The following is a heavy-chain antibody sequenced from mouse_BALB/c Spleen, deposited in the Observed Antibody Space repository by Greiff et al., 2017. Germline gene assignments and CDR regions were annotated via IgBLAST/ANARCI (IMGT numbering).Heavy chain of an antibody. CDR3: ARGGYYGNYENYAMDY. CDR1: GFAFSSYD. J-gene: IGHJ4*01. CDR2: ISSGGGST. D-gene: IGHD2-1*01. Sequence: EVQVVESGGGLVKPGGSLKLSCAASGFAFSSYDMSWVRQTPEKRLEWVAYISSGGGSTYYPDTVKGRFTISRDNARNILYLQMSSLRSEDTAMYYCARGGYYGNYENYAMDYWGQGTSVTVSS. V-gene: IGHV5-12-1*01.